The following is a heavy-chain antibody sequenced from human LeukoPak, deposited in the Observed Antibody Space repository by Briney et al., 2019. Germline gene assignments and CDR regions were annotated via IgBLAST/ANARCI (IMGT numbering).Heavy chain of an antibody. Sequence: SETLSLTCTVSGGSISSYYWSWIRQPPGKGLEWIGYMYYSGSTNYNPSLKSRVTISVDTSKNQFSLKLSSVTAADTAVYYCARDPRQMSGYSSSWVRPYYFGYWGQGTLVTVSS. J-gene: IGHJ4*02. V-gene: IGHV4-59*12. CDR3: ARDPRQMSGYSSSWVRPYYFGY. CDR1: GGSISSYY. CDR2: MYYSGST. D-gene: IGHD6-13*01.